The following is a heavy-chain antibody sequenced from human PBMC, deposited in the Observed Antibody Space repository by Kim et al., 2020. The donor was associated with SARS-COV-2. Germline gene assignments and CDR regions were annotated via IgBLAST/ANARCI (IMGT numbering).Heavy chain of an antibody. CDR3: AIRYSTGANYLVF. CDR1: GYTFTSYW. J-gene: IGHJ4*02. D-gene: IGHD6-19*01. V-gene: IGHV5-51*01. CDR2: IYPVDSDN. Sequence: GESLKISCQGSGYTFTSYWIGWVRQMPGKGLEWMGIIYPVDSDNRYSPSFQGQVTISVDKSVSTAYLQWSRLKASDTALYFCAIRYSTGANYLVFWGQGTRLAVAT.